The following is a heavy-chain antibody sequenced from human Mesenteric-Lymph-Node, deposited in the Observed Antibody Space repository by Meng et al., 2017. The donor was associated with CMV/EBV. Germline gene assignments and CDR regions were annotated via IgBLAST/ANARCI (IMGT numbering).Heavy chain of an antibody. CDR1: GFTFNTDA. CDR3: ARAAHSIDC. V-gene: IGHV3-30-3*01. CDR2: ISFDGGEK. Sequence: RLSCAASGFTFNTDAMHWVRQAPGKGLEWVAVISFDGGEKYYVDSVKGRFTISRDNSENTVYLQMNSLRVEDTAVYYCARAAHSIDCWGQGTLVTVSS. D-gene: IGHD6-13*01. J-gene: IGHJ4*02.